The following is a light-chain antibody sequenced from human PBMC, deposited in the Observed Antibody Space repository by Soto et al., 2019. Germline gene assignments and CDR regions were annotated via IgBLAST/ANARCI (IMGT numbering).Light chain of an antibody. V-gene: IGKV1-5*01. CDR2: DAS. CDR1: QRINNW. J-gene: IGKJ1*01. CDR3: HHLT. Sequence: DIQMNKSPSTLSASVGDRVTITCRASQRINNWLAWYQQKPWNAPKLLSFDASSLESGVPARFSGSGSGTEFSLTISSLQPDDFATYYCHHLTFGQGTKVEVK.